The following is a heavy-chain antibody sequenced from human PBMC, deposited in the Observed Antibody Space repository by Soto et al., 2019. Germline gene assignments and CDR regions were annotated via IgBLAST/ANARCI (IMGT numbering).Heavy chain of an antibody. CDR3: ARDRQSEIVASLATKGTDV. Sequence: TVSGGHFNSDDSYWSWLRLTQGRGLEWIGYIYDSETTYYNPSLKSRVTISVATSKNQFSLKLNSVTAADTAVYYCARDRQSEIVASLATKGTDVWGQGITVSVSS. D-gene: IGHD5-12*01. V-gene: IGHV4-30-4*01. CDR2: IYDSETT. CDR1: GGHFNSDDSY. J-gene: IGHJ6*02.